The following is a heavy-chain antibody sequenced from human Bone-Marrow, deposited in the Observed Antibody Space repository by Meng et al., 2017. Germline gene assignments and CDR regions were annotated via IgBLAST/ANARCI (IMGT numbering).Heavy chain of an antibody. CDR1: GGSISSSSYY. J-gene: IGHJ5*02. D-gene: IGHD2-2*01. Sequence: SETLSLTCTVSGGSISSSSYYWGWNRQPPGKGLEWIGSIYYSGSTYYNPSLKSRVTISVDTSKNQFSLKLSSVTAADTAVYYCARDSSLTPQDNWFDPWGQGTLVTVSS. V-gene: IGHV4-39*07. CDR2: IYYSGST. CDR3: ARDSSLTPQDNWFDP.